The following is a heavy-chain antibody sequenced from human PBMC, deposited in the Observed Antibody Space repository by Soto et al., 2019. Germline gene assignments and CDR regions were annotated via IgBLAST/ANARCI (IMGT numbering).Heavy chain of an antibody. D-gene: IGHD3-22*01. J-gene: IGHJ3*02. CDR3: ARDLYTPNYYGSSGPNAFDI. V-gene: IGHV1-69*13. CDR2: IIPIFGTA. Sequence: ASVKVSCKASGGTFSSYAISWVRQAPGQGLEWMGGIIPIFGTANYAQKFQGRVTITADESTSTAYMELSSLRSEDTAVYYCARDLYTPNYYGSSGPNAFDIWGQGTMVTVSS. CDR1: GGTFSSYA.